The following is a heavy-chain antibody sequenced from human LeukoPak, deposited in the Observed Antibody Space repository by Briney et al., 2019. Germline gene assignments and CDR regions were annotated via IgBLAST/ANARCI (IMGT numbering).Heavy chain of an antibody. D-gene: IGHD1-14*01. CDR2: IYYSGST. J-gene: IGHJ3*02. CDR3: ARYVSGNRDDAFDI. CDR1: GGSISSSSYY. Sequence: ASETLSLTCTVSGGSISSSSYYWGWIRQPPGKGLEWIGSIYYSGSTYYNPSLNSRVTISVDTSKNQFSLKLSSVTAADTGVYYCARYVSGNRDDAFDIWGQGTMVTVSS. V-gene: IGHV4-39*01.